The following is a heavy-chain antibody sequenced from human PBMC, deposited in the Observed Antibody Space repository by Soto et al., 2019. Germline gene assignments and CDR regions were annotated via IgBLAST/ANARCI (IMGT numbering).Heavy chain of an antibody. CDR1: GGSFSNHA. CDR2: ILPIFTTS. V-gene: IGHV1-69*01. J-gene: IGHJ4*02. CDR3: ARGFLGRPYYFDF. D-gene: IGHD3-3*01. Sequence: QVQLVQSGADMKKPGSSVRVSCRTSGGSFSNHAINWVRLAPGQGLEWMGGILPIFTTSDYAQNFQGRLSFTSDETTSTVYMELSSLRYDDTAVYYCARGFLGRPYYFDFWGQGTLVTVSS.